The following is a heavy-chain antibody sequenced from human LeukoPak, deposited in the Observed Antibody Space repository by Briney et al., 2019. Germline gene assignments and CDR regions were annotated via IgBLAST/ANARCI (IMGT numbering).Heavy chain of an antibody. D-gene: IGHD2/OR15-2a*01. CDR1: GFTFSSFE. CDR2: ICISGSTI. CDR3: ARFPFGDFPRRLNYLDL. J-gene: IGHJ4*02. V-gene: IGHV3-48*03. Sequence: PGGSLRLSCAASGFTFSSFETNWVRQPPGRGREWVSYICISGSTITYAASVKGPFTISRDNAENTLYLQMNSLRAEDTAVYFCARFPFGDFPRRLNYLDLGGQGTLVSVSS.